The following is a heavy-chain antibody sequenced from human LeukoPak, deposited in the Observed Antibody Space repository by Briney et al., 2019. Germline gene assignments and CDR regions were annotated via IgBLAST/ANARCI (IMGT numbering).Heavy chain of an antibody. V-gene: IGHV3-30*02. Sequence: TGGSLRLSCAGSGFTFSNYGMHWVRQAPGEGLEWMAFMRYDESNEYYADSLKGRFTISRDNSKNTLYLQMNSLRAEDTAVYYYARGRFNYDSTGYSSFYYWGQGTLVTVSS. J-gene: IGHJ4*02. D-gene: IGHD3-22*01. CDR1: GFTFSNYG. CDR3: ARGRFNYDSTGYSSFYY. CDR2: MRYDESNE.